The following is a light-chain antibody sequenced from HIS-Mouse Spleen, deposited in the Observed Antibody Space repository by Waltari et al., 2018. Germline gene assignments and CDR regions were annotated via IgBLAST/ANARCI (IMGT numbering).Light chain of an antibody. J-gene: IGLJ1*01. CDR3: CSYAGSYTGV. CDR1: SSDVGGYNY. CDR2: DVS. Sequence: QSALTQPRSVSGSPGQSVTISCTGTSSDVGGYNYVSWYQQHPGKAPKLMIYDVSKRPPGVPDRCSGSKSGNTASLTISGLQAEDEADYYCCSYAGSYTGVFGTGTKVTVL. V-gene: IGLV2-11*01.